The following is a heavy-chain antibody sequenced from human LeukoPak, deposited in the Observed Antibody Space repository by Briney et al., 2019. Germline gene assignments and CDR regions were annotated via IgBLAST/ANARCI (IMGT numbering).Heavy chain of an antibody. J-gene: IGHJ4*02. CDR1: GYSFTTYW. CDR3: ARLSGIYSFDY. Sequence: GESLKISCKGSGYSFTTYWIGWVRPMPGKGLEWMGIIYPVDSDIRYSPSVQGQVTISADKSISTAYLQWSSLKASDTAMYYCARLSGIYSFDYWGQGTLVTVSS. CDR2: IYPVDSDI. V-gene: IGHV5-51*01. D-gene: IGHD1-26*01.